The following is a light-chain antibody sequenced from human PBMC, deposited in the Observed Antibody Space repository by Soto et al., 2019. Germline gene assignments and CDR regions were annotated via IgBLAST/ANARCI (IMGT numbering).Light chain of an antibody. J-gene: IGKJ1*01. V-gene: IGKV3-20*01. CDR3: QQYGSSPWT. CDR2: AAT. CDR1: QSVSSY. Sequence: EIVLTQSPATLSLSPGERATLSCSASQSVSSYLAWYQQKPGQAPRLLISAATNRATGIPARFSGSGSGTDFTLTISRLEPEDFAVYCCQQYGSSPWTFGQGTKVDIK.